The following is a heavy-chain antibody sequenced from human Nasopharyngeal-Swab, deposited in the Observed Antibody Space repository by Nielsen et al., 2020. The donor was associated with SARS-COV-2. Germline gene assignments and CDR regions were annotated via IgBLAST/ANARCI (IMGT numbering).Heavy chain of an antibody. V-gene: IGHV1-46*01. CDR3: VRAWQQYFDS. Sequence: ASVKVSCKPSGYTFTTYYMHWVRQAPGQGLKWMGIISPSGLSTTYAEKFQGRVTMTRDTSTNTVYMELSSLRSEDTAVYYCVRAWQQYFDSWGQGTLVTVSS. J-gene: IGHJ4*02. CDR1: GYTFTTYY. CDR2: ISPSGLST.